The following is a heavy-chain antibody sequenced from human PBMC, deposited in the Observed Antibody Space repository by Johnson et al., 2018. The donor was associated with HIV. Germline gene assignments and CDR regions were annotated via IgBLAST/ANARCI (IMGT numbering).Heavy chain of an antibody. J-gene: IGHJ3*02. CDR1: GFTFSTNW. Sequence: VQLVESGGGLVKPGGSLRLSCVGSGFTFSTNWMHWVRQAPGKGLEWVSAISGSGGSTYYADSVKGRFPISRDNSKNTLYLQMNSLRAEDTAVYYCAKDQASGYYCDAFDIWGQGTMVTVSS. CDR3: AKDQASGYYCDAFDI. CDR2: ISGSGGST. D-gene: IGHD3-22*01. V-gene: IGHV3-23*04.